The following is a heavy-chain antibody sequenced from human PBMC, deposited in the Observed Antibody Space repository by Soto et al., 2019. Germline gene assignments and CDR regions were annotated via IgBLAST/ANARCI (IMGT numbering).Heavy chain of an antibody. Sequence: GGSLRLSCAASGFTFSSYSMNWVRQAPGKGLEWVSSISSSSSYIYYADSVKGRFTISRDNAKNSLYLQMNSLRAEDTAVYYCARRSRDRYCSGGSCYSSPIPNDYWGQGTLVTVSS. CDR2: ISSSSSYI. V-gene: IGHV3-21*01. J-gene: IGHJ4*02. CDR1: GFTFSSYS. CDR3: ARRSRDRYCSGGSCYSSPIPNDY. D-gene: IGHD2-15*01.